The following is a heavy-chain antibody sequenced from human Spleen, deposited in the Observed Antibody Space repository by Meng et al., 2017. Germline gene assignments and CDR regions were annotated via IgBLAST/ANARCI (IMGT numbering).Heavy chain of an antibody. CDR3: ARSLPSTIASVEDY. D-gene: IGHD6-13*01. CDR1: GYTFTGYY. V-gene: IGHV1-2*06. J-gene: IGHJ4*02. CDR2: VNPNGGGT. Sequence: HVQLVRSGAGVNKPGASVEGSCNAPGYTFTGYYSHWVRQAPGQGLEWMGRVNPNGGGTHYIQKFRGRVTMTRDTSINTAYMELTSLTSDDTAVYYCARSLPSTIASVEDYWGQGTLVTVSS.